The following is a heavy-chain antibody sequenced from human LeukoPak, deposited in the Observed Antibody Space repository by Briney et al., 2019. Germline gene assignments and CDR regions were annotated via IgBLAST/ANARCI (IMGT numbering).Heavy chain of an antibody. Sequence: KPSETLSLTCTVSGGSISSGDYYWSWIRQPPGKGLEWIGYIYYSGSTYYNPSLKSRVTISVDTSKNQFSLKLSSVTAADTAVYYCARDRGYDYVWGSYRYTDGPPRMAFDIWGQGTMVTVSS. CDR2: IYYSGST. V-gene: IGHV4-30-4*01. D-gene: IGHD3-16*02. J-gene: IGHJ3*02. CDR1: GGSISSGDYY. CDR3: ARDRGYDYVWGSYRYTDGPPRMAFDI.